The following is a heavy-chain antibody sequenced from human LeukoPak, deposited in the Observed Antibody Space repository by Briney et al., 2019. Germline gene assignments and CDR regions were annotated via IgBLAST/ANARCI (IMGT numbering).Heavy chain of an antibody. V-gene: IGHV3-21*01. CDR1: GFTFSSYS. J-gene: IGHJ5*02. CDR3: ARGDKELVFKRRKGGFDP. CDR2: ISTSSDYI. D-gene: IGHD6-13*01. Sequence: GGSLRLSCAASGFTFSSYSINWVRQAPGKGLEWVSCISTSSDYIYYAASVKGRFTISRDNSKNTLYLQMNSLSPEDTAAYYCARGDKELVFKRRKGGFDPWGQGTLVTVPS.